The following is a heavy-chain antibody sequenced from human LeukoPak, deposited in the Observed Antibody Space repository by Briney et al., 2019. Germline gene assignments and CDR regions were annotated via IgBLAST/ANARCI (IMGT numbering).Heavy chain of an antibody. D-gene: IGHD1-26*01. CDR2: IRYDGSNK. CDR3: ARALRIYYYSDY. V-gene: IGHV3-30*02. Sequence: GSLRLSCAASGFTFSSYGMHWVRQAPGKGLEWVAFIRYDGSNKYYADSVKGRFTISRDNSKNTLFLQMNSLRAEDTAVYYCARALRIYYYSDYWGQGTLVTVSS. CDR1: GFTFSSYG. J-gene: IGHJ4*02.